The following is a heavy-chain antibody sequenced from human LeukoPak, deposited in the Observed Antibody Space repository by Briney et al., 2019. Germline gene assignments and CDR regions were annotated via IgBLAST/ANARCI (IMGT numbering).Heavy chain of an antibody. CDR1: GFTFSSYG. D-gene: IGHD6-19*01. J-gene: IGHJ4*02. V-gene: IGHV3-20*04. Sequence: GGSLRLSCAASGFTFSSYGMSWVRQAPGKGLEWVSGINWNGGSTGYADSVKGRFTISRDNAKNSLYLQMNSLRAEDTALYYCARERTGYSSGWIFDYWGQGTLVTVSS. CDR3: ARERTGYSSGWIFDY. CDR2: INWNGGST.